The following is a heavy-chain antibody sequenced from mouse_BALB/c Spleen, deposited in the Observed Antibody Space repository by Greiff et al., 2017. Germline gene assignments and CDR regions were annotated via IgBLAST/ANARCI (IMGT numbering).Heavy chain of an antibody. CDR3: ARHPSKFITTVVATDY. Sequence: DVMLVESGGGLVKPGGSLKLSCAASGFAFSSYDMSWVRQTPEKRLEWVAYISSGGGSTYYPDTVKGRFTISRDNAKNTLYLQMSSLKSEDTAMYYCARHPSKFITTVVATDYWGQGTTLTVSS. D-gene: IGHD1-1*01. J-gene: IGHJ2*01. V-gene: IGHV5-12-1*01. CDR2: ISSGGGST. CDR1: GFAFSSYD.